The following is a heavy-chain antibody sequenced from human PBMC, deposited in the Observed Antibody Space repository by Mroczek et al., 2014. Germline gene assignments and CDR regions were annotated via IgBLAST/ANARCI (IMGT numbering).Heavy chain of an antibody. Sequence: QVQLQQWGPGLVKPSETLSLTCTVSGGSISSYYWSWIRQPPGKGLEWIGYIYYSGSTNYNPSLKSRVTISVDTSKNQFSLKLSSVTAADTAVYYCARGVTMIGSPYGSEVGYYGMDVWGQGTTVTVSS. CDR3: ARGVTMIGSPYGSEVGYYGMDV. CDR1: GGSISSYY. CDR2: IYYSGST. J-gene: IGHJ6*02. D-gene: IGHD3-10*01. V-gene: IGHV4-59*01.